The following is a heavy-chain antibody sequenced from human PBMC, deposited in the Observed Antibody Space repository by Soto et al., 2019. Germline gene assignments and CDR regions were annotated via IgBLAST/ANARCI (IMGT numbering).Heavy chain of an antibody. D-gene: IGHD4-17*01. V-gene: IGHV4-39*01. Sequence: SETLSLTCTVSGGSITSSSYYWGWICQPPGKGLEWLGGIYYSGRSYYNPSLKSRVTMSVDTSKNQFSLTLNSVTAADAAVYYCARQRTTVVTQAYFDHWGQGTLVTVSS. CDR1: GGSITSSSYY. CDR2: IYYSGRS. CDR3: ARQRTTVVTQAYFDH. J-gene: IGHJ4*02.